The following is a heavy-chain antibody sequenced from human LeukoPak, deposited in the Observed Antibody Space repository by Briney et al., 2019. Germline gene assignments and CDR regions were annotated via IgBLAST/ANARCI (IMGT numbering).Heavy chain of an antibody. V-gene: IGHV3-30-3*01. D-gene: IGHD6-19*01. Sequence: GGSLRLSCAASGFTFSSYAMHWVRQAPGKGLEWVAVIPYDGSNKYYADSVKGRFTISRDNSKNTLYLQMNSLRAEDTAVYYCARQYSSGWYYFDYRGQGTLVTVSS. CDR3: ARQYSSGWYYFDY. J-gene: IGHJ4*02. CDR1: GFTFSSYA. CDR2: IPYDGSNK.